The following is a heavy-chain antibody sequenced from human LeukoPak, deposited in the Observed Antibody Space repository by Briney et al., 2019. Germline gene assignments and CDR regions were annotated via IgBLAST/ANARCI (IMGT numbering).Heavy chain of an antibody. Sequence: GGSLRLSCAASGFTVSSNYMSWVRQAPRKGLEWVSVIYSGGSTYYADSVKGRFTISRDNSKNTLYLQMNSLRAEDTAVYYCASPQGGSSAYYFDYWGQGTLVTVSS. D-gene: IGHD6-6*01. V-gene: IGHV3-66*01. CDR3: ASPQGGSSAYYFDY. CDR2: IYSGGST. J-gene: IGHJ4*02. CDR1: GFTVSSNY.